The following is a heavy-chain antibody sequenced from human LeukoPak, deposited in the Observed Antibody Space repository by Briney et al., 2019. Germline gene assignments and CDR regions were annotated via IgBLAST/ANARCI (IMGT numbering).Heavy chain of an antibody. CDR2: VIPIFGTA. CDR1: GGTFSSYS. CDR3: ARGRDTAMRLSYCPSLDI. V-gene: IGHV1-69*01. Sequence: SVKVSCKASGGTFSSYSISWVRQAPGQGLEWMGGVIPIFGTANFAQKFQGGVTITADESTSTAYMELSSLRSEDTAVYYCARGRDTAMRLSYCPSLDIWGQGTMVTVSS. J-gene: IGHJ3*02. D-gene: IGHD5-18*01.